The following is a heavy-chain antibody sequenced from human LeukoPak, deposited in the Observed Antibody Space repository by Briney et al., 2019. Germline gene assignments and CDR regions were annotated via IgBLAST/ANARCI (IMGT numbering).Heavy chain of an antibody. Sequence: PGGSLRLSCAASGFTLSSYAMSWVRQAPGKGLEWVSAISGSGGSTYYADSVKGRFTISRDNSKNTLYLQMNSLRAEDTAVYYCAKEKMGYYYYYMDVWGKGTTVTVSS. CDR2: ISGSGGST. CDR1: GFTLSSYA. V-gene: IGHV3-23*01. J-gene: IGHJ6*03. D-gene: IGHD5-24*01. CDR3: AKEKMGYYYYYMDV.